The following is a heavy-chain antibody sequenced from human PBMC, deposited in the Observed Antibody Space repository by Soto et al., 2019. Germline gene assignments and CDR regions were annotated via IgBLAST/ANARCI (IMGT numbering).Heavy chain of an antibody. CDR3: AKDLGLAGHCSGGNCCSDY. CDR2: ISGSGGST. V-gene: IGHV3-23*01. J-gene: IGHJ4*02. Sequence: GGSLRLSCAASGFTFSSYAMSWVRQAPGKGLEWVSVISGSGGSTYYADSVKGRFTISRDNSKNTLYLQMNSLRAEDTAVYYCAKDLGLAGHCSGGNCCSDYWGQGALVTVSS. D-gene: IGHD2-15*01. CDR1: GFTFSSYA.